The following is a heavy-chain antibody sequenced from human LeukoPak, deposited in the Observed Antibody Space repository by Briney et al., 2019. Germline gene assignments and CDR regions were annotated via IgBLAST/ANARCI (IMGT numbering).Heavy chain of an antibody. CDR3: ARDSSGYSSLDY. D-gene: IGHD3-22*01. V-gene: IGHV4-34*01. Sequence: SETLSLTCAVYGGSFSGYYWSWIRQPPGKGLEWIGEINHSGSTNYNPSLKSRVTISVDTSKNQFSLKLSSVTAADTAVYYCARDSSGYSSLDYWGQGTLVTVS. CDR1: GGSFSGYY. J-gene: IGHJ4*02. CDR2: INHSGST.